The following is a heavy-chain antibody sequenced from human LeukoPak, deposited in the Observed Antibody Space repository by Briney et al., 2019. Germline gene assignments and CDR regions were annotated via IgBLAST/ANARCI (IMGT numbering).Heavy chain of an antibody. V-gene: IGHV4-31*03. CDR3: AGSGYYYDSSGYFYWFDP. CDR1: GGSISSGGYY. CDR2: IYYSGST. J-gene: IGHJ5*02. Sequence: PSETLSLTCTVSGGSISSGGYYWSWIRQPPGKGLEWIGYIYYSGSTYYNPSLKSRVTISVDTSKNQFSLKLSSVTAADTAVYYCAGSGYYYDSSGYFYWFDPWGQGTLVTVSS. D-gene: IGHD3-22*01.